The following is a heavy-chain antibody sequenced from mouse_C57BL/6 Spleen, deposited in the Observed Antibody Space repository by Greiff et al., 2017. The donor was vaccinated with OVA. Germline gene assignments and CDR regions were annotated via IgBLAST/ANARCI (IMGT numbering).Heavy chain of an antibody. CDR3: ARSLITTVVAPNYFDY. V-gene: IGHV1-52*01. CDR2: IDPSDSET. J-gene: IGHJ2*01. Sequence: VQLQQPGAELVRPGSSVKLSCKASGYTFTSYWMHWVKQRPIQGLEWIGNIDPSDSETNYNQKFKDKATLTVDKSSSTAYMQLSSLTSEVSAVYYCARSLITTVVAPNYFDYWGQGTTLTVSS. CDR1: GYTFTSYW. D-gene: IGHD1-1*01.